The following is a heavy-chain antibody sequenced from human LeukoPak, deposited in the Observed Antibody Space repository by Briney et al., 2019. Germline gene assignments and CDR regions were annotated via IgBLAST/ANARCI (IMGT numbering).Heavy chain of an antibody. CDR2: IHPDGSIT. D-gene: IGHD5-12*01. J-gene: IGHJ5*02. V-gene: IGHV3-74*03. CDR3: APQQTYSPYNWFDP. Sequence: GGSLRLSCVGSGFTISNYWMHWVRHAPGTGLVWVSRIHPDGSITTYADSVKGRFTISRDNAKNTLYLQMNSLRAEDTAVYYCAPQQTYSPYNWFDPWGQGTLVTVSS. CDR1: GFTISNYW.